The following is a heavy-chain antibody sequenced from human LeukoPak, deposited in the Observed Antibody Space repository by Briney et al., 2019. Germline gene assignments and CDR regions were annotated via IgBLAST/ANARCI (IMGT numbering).Heavy chain of an antibody. J-gene: IGHJ6*02. CDR1: GGSFSGYN. V-gene: IGHV4-34*01. CDR3: ASGGGYYYYGMDV. CDR2: INHSGST. Sequence: SETLSLTCAVYGGSFSGYNWSWIRQPPGKGLEWIGEINHSGSTNYNPSLKSRVTISVDTSKNQFSLKLSSVTAADTAVYYCASGGGYYYYGMDVWGQGTTVTVSS.